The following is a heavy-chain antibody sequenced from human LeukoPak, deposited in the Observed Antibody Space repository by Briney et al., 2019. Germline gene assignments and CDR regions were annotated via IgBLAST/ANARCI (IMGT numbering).Heavy chain of an antibody. Sequence: ASVKVSCKVSGYTPTELSMHWVRQAPGKGLEWMGGFDPEDGETIYAQKFQGRVTMTEDTSTDTAYMELKSLISEDTAVYYCATGLAGSSKDYWGQGTLVTVSS. CDR3: ATGLAGSSKDY. J-gene: IGHJ4*02. D-gene: IGHD6-13*01. CDR2: FDPEDGET. V-gene: IGHV1-24*01. CDR1: GYTPTELS.